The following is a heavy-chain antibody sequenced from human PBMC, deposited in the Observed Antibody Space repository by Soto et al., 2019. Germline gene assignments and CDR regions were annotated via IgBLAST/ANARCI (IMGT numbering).Heavy chain of an antibody. D-gene: IGHD6-6*01. CDR1: GHSISTGYY. Sequence: SETLSLTCAVSGHSISTGYYWGWIRQPPGKVLEWIGSISHSGSTYYNPSLKSRITMSVDTSQNQFSMKLSSVTAADTAVYYWSRSEVLGLNYSVSFYFDSWGQGTLVTVSS. V-gene: IGHV4-38-2*01. CDR3: SRSEVLGLNYSVSFYFDS. CDR2: ISHSGST. J-gene: IGHJ4*02.